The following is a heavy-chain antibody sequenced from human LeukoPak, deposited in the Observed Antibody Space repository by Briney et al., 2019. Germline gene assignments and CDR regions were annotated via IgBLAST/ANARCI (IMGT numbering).Heavy chain of an antibody. J-gene: IGHJ5*02. V-gene: IGHV1-46*01. CDR2: ISPSGGST. CDR1: GYTFTSNY. D-gene: IGHD6-13*01. Sequence: ASVKVSCKAFGYTFTSNYMHWVRQAPGQGPEWMGVISPSGGSTTYAQKFQGRVTLTRDMSTSTDYLELSSLRSEDTAVYYCARGYSSSWYSSPQIQYNWFDPWGQGTLVTVSS. CDR3: ARGYSSSWYSSPQIQYNWFDP.